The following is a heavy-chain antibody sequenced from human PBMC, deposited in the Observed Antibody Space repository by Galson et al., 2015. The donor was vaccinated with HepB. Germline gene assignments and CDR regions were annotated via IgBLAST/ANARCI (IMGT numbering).Heavy chain of an antibody. CDR1: GFTFSSYR. D-gene: IGHD1-14*01. V-gene: IGHV3-21*01. J-gene: IGHJ6*03. Sequence: SLRLSCAASGFTFSSYRMNWVRQAPGKGLEWVSSISRSSSSMYHADSVKGRFTIFRDNAQNSLYLQMNSLRVEDTAMYYCARRGPETGFYYYYMDVWGKGTTVTVSS. CDR3: ARRGPETGFYYYYMDV. CDR2: ISRSSSSM.